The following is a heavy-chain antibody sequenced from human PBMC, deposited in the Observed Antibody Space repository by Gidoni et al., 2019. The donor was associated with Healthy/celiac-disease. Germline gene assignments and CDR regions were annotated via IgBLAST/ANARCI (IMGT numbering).Heavy chain of an antibody. D-gene: IGHD2-2*01. CDR2: ISGSGGST. CDR3: AKGVPAASDYYYYGMDV. Sequence: EVQLLESGGGLVEPGGSLRLSCAASGFTFSSYAMSWVRQAPGKGLEWVSAISGSGGSTYYADSVKGRFTISRDNSKNTLYLQMNSLRAEDTAVYYCAKGVPAASDYYYYGMDVWGQETTVTVSS. J-gene: IGHJ6*02. V-gene: IGHV3-23*01. CDR1: GFTFSSYA.